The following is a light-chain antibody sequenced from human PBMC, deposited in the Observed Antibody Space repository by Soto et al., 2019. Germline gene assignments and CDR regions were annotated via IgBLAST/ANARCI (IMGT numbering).Light chain of an antibody. CDR2: KAS. J-gene: IGKJ3*01. V-gene: IGKV1-5*03. CDR3: QQYGSSPPFT. Sequence: DIQMTQSPLTLSATVGDRVTRPCPASQRIRSWVAWYQQKPGKAPKLLIYKASSLESGVPSRFSGSGSGTDFTLTISRLEPEDFAVYYCQQYGSSPPFTFGPGTKVDIK. CDR1: QRIRSW.